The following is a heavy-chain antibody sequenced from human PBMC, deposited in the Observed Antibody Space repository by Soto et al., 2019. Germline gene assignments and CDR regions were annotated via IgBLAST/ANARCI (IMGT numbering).Heavy chain of an antibody. CDR3: ARWFTYGNFDYFDY. Sequence: GGSLRLSCVASGFTFSSYWMHWFRQAPGKGLMWVSRINSGGGTTTYADSVKGRFTISRDNAKNTLYLQMNGLRAEDTAVYYCARWFTYGNFDYFDYWGQGTQVTVSS. D-gene: IGHD3-10*01. V-gene: IGHV3-74*01. J-gene: IGHJ4*02. CDR1: GFTFSSYW. CDR2: INSGGGTT.